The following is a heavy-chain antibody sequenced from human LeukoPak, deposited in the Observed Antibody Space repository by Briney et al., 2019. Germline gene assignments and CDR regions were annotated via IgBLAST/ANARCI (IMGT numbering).Heavy chain of an antibody. V-gene: IGHV3-30*18. J-gene: IGHJ4*02. CDR2: ISYDGSNK. D-gene: IGHD2-2*01. CDR1: GCTFSSYG. Sequence: PGRSLRLSCAASGCTFSSYGMHWVRQAPGKGLEWVAVISYDGSNKYYADSVKGRFTISRDNSKNTLYLQMNSLRAEDTAVYYCAKDLRGCSSTSCYEGTNWGQGTLVTVSS. CDR3: AKDLRGCSSTSCYEGTN.